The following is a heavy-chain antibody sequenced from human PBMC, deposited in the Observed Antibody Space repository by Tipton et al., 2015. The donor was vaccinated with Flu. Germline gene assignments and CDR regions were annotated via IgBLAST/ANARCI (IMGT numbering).Heavy chain of an antibody. Sequence: TLSLTCAVYGGSFSGYYWSWIRQPPGKGLEWIGEINHSGSTNYNPSLKSRVTISVDTSKNQFSLKLSSVTAADTAVYYCARQIGAFDIWGQGTMVTVSS. D-gene: IGHD3-22*01. V-gene: IGHV4-34*01. CDR1: GGSFSGYY. J-gene: IGHJ3*02. CDR2: INHSGST. CDR3: ARQIGAFDI.